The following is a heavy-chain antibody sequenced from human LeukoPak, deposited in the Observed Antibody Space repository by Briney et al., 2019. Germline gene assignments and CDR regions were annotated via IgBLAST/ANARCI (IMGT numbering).Heavy chain of an antibody. CDR1: GFTFNSYS. CDR3: ARLFGITMVRGDNFDY. V-gene: IGHV3-21*01. D-gene: IGHD3-10*01. CDR2: ISGSRSYI. J-gene: IGHJ4*02. Sequence: GGSLRLSCAASGFTFNSYSMNWVRQAPGKGLEWVSSISGSRSYIYYADSVKGRFTISRDNAKNSLYLQMNSLRAEDTAVYYCARLFGITMVRGDNFDYWGQGTLVTVSS.